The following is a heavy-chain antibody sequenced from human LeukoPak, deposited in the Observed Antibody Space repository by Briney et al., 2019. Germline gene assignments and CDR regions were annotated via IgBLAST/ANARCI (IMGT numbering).Heavy chain of an antibody. Sequence: PSETLSLTCTVSGAPTISYYWSWIRQPPGKGLEWLGSIFYSGSTNYNPSLKSRVTFSLDTSKNQFSLKLTSVTAADTAVYYCAKVRVRRVSNSVCNCFDPWGQGTLVTVSS. D-gene: IGHD4-23*01. CDR1: GAPTISYY. CDR2: IFYSGST. CDR3: AKVRVRRVSNSVCNCFDP. J-gene: IGHJ5*02. V-gene: IGHV4-59*01.